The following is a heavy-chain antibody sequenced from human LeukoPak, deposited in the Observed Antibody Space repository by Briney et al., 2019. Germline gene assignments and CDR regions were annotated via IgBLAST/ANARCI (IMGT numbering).Heavy chain of an antibody. CDR1: GGSFSGYY. CDR2: IYYSGST. CDR3: ARASGYYEVYRVGYFDY. J-gene: IGHJ4*02. Sequence: SETLSLTCAVYGGSFSGYYWGWIRQPPGKGLEWIGSIYYSGSTYYNPSLKSRVTISVDTSKNQFSLKLSSVTAADTAVYYCARASGYYEVYRVGYFDYWGQGTLVTVSS. V-gene: IGHV4-34*01. D-gene: IGHD3-22*01.